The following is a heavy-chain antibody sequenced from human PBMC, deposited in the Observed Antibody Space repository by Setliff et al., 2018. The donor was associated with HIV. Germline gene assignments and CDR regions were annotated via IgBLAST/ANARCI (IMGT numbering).Heavy chain of an antibody. Sequence: NPSETLSLTCNVSGGSISSGNYYWSWIRQPAGKGLEWIGRLSATGSSKYNPSLKSRVTISVGTSKNQFSLKVRSVIAADTAVYYCAREGDYADFEYWGQGTLVTV. D-gene: IGHD4-17*01. CDR3: AREGDYADFEY. CDR2: LSATGSS. J-gene: IGHJ4*02. CDR1: GGSISSGNYY. V-gene: IGHV4-61*02.